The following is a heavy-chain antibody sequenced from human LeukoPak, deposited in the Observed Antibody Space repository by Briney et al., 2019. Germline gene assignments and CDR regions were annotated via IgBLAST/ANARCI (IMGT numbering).Heavy chain of an antibody. Sequence: PSETLSLTCTVSGGSISSYYWSWIRQPPGKGLEWIGYIYYSGSTNYNPSLESRVTISVDTSKNQFSLKLSSVTAADTAVYYCASVRVWFGEFPTRYYYYGMDVWGQGTTVTVSS. CDR3: ASVRVWFGEFPTRYYYYGMDV. J-gene: IGHJ6*02. V-gene: IGHV4-59*12. CDR1: GGSISSYY. CDR2: IYYSGST. D-gene: IGHD3-10*01.